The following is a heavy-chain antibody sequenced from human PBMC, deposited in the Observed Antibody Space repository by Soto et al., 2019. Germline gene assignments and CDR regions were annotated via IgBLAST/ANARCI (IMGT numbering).Heavy chain of an antibody. Sequence: GGSLRLSCAASGFTFSSYAMSWVRQAPGKGLEWVSAISGSGGSTYYADSVKGRFTISRDNSKNTLYLQMNSLRADDTAVYYCAILSYYDILTGYPAFYFDYWGQRTLVTVSS. D-gene: IGHD3-9*01. J-gene: IGHJ4*02. CDR2: ISGSGGST. CDR1: GFTFSSYA. CDR3: AILSYYDILTGYPAFYFDY. V-gene: IGHV3-23*01.